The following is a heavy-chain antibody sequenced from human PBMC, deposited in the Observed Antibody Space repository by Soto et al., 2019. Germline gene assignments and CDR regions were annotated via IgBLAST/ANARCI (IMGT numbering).Heavy chain of an antibody. CDR3: VKQAHGLDGVAFDY. CDR2: VSTSGRST. V-gene: IGHV3-64D*06. CDR1: CFIFIEST. J-gene: IGHJ4*02. D-gene: IGHD2-15*01. Sequence: GGSLRLSCSSSCFIFIESTINWVRQVPGKGLEAISAVSTSGRSTYYADSVKDRFTISRDNSKNTLFLQMGSLRPEDTAIYYCVKQAHGLDGVAFDYWGQGTQVTVSS.